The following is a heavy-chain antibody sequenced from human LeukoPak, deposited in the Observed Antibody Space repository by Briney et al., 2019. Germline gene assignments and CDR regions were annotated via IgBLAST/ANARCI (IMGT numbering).Heavy chain of an antibody. CDR1: GVSISSYY. D-gene: IGHD1-1*01. V-gene: IGHV4-4*07. J-gene: IGHJ4*02. Sequence: SETLSLTCTVSGVSISSYYWSWIRQPAGKGLEWIGRIYTRGNTNYKPSLKSRLTISVDKSKNHLSLKLSSLTAADTAFYYCAGGPAGTAFDDWGQGTLVTVSS. CDR2: IYTRGNT. CDR3: AGGPAGTAFDD.